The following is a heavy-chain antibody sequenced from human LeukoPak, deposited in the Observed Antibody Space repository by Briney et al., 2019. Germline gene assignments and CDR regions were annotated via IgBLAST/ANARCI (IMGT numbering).Heavy chain of an antibody. CDR1: GFTFSIYS. V-gene: IGHV3-21*01. Sequence: PGGSLRLSCASSGFTFSIYSMNGVRHPPGRGLEGASSISSSSSYIYYADSVKGRFTISRDNAKNSLYLQMNSLRAEDTAVYYCARVGKGISAACFYYCGQGTLVSASS. CDR2: ISSSSSYI. CDR3: ARVGKGISAACFYY. D-gene: IGHD6-13*01. J-gene: IGHJ4*02.